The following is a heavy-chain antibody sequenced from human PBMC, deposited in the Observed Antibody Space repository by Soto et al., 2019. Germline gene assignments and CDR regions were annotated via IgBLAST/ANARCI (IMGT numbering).Heavy chain of an antibody. D-gene: IGHD3-10*01. CDR3: ARGNRDYYYYMDV. V-gene: IGHV4-4*02. J-gene: IGHJ6*03. CDR1: SGSISTSNW. CDR2: IYRSGST. Sequence: QVQLQESGPGLVKPSGTLSLTCAVSSGSISTSNWWSWVRQPPGKGLEWIGEIYRSGSTNYNPSLKSRVTISVDKSKNQFYLKLSSVTAADTAVYYCARGNRDYYYYMDVWGKGTTVTVSS.